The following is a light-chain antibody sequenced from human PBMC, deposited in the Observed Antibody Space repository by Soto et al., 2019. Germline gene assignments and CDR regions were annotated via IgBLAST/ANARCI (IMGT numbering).Light chain of an antibody. V-gene: IGLV1-44*01. Sequence: QSVLTQPPSASGTPGQRVTISCSGSNSNIGSNSVNWYHQVAGTAPKLLIHSDXXXXSGVPDRFSGSKSGTSASLAISGLQSGDEADYYCATWDDTLNGRVFGGGTKVTV. CDR3: ATWDDTLNGRV. CDR1: NSNIGSNS. CDR2: SDX. J-gene: IGLJ3*02.